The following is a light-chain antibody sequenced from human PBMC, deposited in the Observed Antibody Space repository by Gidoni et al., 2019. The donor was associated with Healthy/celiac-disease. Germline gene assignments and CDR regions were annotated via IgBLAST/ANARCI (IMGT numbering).Light chain of an antibody. CDR3: AAWDDSLNGWV. V-gene: IGLV1-44*01. CDR2: SNN. CDR1: SSNIGSNT. J-gene: IGLJ3*02. Sequence: QSVLTQPPSAFGTPGQRVTISCSGSSSNIGSNTVNWYQQLPGTAPKLPIYSNNQRPSGVPDRFSGSKSGTSASLAISGLQSEDEADYYCAAWDDSLNGWVFGGGTKLTVL.